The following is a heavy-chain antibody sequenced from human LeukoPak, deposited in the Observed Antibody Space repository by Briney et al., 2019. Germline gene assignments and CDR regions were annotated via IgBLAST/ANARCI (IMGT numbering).Heavy chain of an antibody. Sequence: PSGTLSLTCNVSGGFMSGHYWTWIRQPPGKGLEWIGCIFSSGSTNYNPSLKSRVTISVDTSKNQLSLSLRSVTAADTAVYYCARAVSGSDYWFDPWGQGTLVTVSS. D-gene: IGHD5-12*01. CDR3: ARAVSGSDYWFDP. CDR2: IFSSGST. V-gene: IGHV4-59*11. CDR1: GGFMSGHY. J-gene: IGHJ5*02.